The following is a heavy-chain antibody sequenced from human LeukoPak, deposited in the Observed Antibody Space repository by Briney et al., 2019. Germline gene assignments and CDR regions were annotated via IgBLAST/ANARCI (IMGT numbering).Heavy chain of an antibody. CDR3: ARGTSGSS. D-gene: IGHD6-19*01. Sequence: GGSLRLSCAASGFTFSSHGMHWVRQAPGKGLEWVAVIWYDGSYKYYADSVKGRFTISRDNSKNTLYVQMNSLRAEDTAVYYCARGTSGSSWGQGTLVTVSS. CDR2: IWYDGSYK. CDR1: GFTFSSHG. V-gene: IGHV3-33*01. J-gene: IGHJ5*02.